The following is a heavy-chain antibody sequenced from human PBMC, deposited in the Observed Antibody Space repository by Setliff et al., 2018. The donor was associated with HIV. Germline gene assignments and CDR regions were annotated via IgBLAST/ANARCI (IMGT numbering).Heavy chain of an antibody. CDR2: IHTSGNT. CDR1: GASISRGSYY. D-gene: IGHD3-16*01. V-gene: IGHV4-61*09. CDR3: ARFYDYYGHRLDY. J-gene: IGHJ4*02. Sequence: SETLSLTCTVSGASISRGSYYWSWIRQPAGKGLEWIGHIHTSGNTNNNPSLKSRVTISVDTSKNQFSLRLSSVTAADTAVYYCARFYDYYGHRLDYWGQGTQVTVSS.